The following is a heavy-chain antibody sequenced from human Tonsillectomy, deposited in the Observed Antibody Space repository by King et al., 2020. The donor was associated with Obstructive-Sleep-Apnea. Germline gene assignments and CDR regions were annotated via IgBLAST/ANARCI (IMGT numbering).Heavy chain of an antibody. Sequence: EVQLVESGGALVKPGGSLRLSCAASGFTFTKAWMSWVRQAPGKGLEWVGRIKSQIDGGTTDYAAPVKGRLTISRDDSKSTLHLQMNSLKIEDTGVYYCRGYGDYTDYFDYWGQGTLVTVSS. D-gene: IGHD4-17*01. CDR1: GFTFTKAW. J-gene: IGHJ4*01. CDR2: IKSQIDGGTT. V-gene: IGHV3-15*02. CDR3: RGYGDYTDYFDY.